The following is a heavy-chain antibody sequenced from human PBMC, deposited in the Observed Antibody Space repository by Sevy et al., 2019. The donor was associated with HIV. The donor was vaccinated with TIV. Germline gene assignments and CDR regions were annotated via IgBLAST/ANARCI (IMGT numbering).Heavy chain of an antibody. CDR2: ISGSGGST. CDR1: GFTFSSYA. J-gene: IGHJ2*01. D-gene: IGHD2-15*01. Sequence: GGSLRLSCAASGFTFSSYAMSWVRQAPGKGLEWVSAISGSGGSTYYADSVKGRFTISRANSKNTLYLQMNSLRAEDTAVYYCAKGKTGYCSGGSCYPNWYFDLWGRGTLVTVSS. V-gene: IGHV3-23*01. CDR3: AKGKTGYCSGGSCYPNWYFDL.